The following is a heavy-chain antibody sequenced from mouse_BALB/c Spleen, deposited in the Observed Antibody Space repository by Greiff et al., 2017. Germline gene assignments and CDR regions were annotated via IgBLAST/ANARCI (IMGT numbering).Heavy chain of an antibody. Sequence: EVHLVESGGGLVKPGGSLKLSCAASGFTFSDYYMYWVRQTPEKRLEWVATISDGGSYTYYPDSVKGRFTISRDNAKNNLYLQMSSLKSEDTAMYYCARDRDLYDYDGGGYAMDYWGQGTSVTVSS. CDR3: ARDRDLYDYDGGGYAMDY. CDR1: GFTFSDYY. CDR2: ISDGGSYT. D-gene: IGHD2-4*01. V-gene: IGHV5-4*02. J-gene: IGHJ4*01.